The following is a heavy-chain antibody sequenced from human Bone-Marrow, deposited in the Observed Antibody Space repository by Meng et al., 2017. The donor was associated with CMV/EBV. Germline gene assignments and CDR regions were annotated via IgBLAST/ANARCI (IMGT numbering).Heavy chain of an antibody. V-gene: IGHV1-69*05. J-gene: IGHJ5*02. CDR2: IIPIFGTA. D-gene: IGHD2-2*02. CDR3: ARGGCSSTSCYTYWFDP. Sequence: SVKVSCKAFGGTFSSYAISWVRQAPGQGLEWMGGIIPIFGTANYAQKFQGRVTITTDESTSTAYMELSSLRSEDTAVYYCARGGCSSTSCYTYWFDPWGQGTLVTVSS. CDR1: GGTFSSYA.